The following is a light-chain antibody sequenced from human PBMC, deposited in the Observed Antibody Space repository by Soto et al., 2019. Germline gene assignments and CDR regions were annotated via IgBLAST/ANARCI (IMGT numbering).Light chain of an antibody. Sequence: QSALTQPPSASGSPGQSVTISCTGTSSDVGGYNYVSWYQQHPGKSPKLMIYEVTKRPSGVPDRFSGSKSGNTASLTVSGLQAEDEADYYSKSYAGSSHWVFGTGAKVTVL. CDR1: SSDVGGYNY. V-gene: IGLV2-8*01. CDR2: EVT. J-gene: IGLJ1*01. CDR3: KSYAGSSHWV.